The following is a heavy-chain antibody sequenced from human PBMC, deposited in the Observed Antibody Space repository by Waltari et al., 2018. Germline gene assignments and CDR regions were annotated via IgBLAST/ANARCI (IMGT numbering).Heavy chain of an antibody. CDR2: ISSSSSSI. J-gene: IGHJ4*02. Sequence: VQLVESGGGLVQPGGSLRLSCAASGFTFSSYVMNWVRQALGKGLEWLSYISSSSSSIYYADSVRGRFTISRDNAKNSLFLQMNSLTAEDTAVYYCAGAYNYGYDYWGQGTLVTVSS. CDR3: AGAYNYGYDY. D-gene: IGHD5-18*01. CDR1: GFTFSSYV. V-gene: IGHV3-48*01.